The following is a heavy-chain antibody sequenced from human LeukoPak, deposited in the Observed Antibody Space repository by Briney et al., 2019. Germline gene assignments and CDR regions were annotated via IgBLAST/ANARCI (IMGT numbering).Heavy chain of an antibody. CDR3: TRVGSRGYSGYDAYDY. J-gene: IGHJ4*02. CDR2: IRITAYGGTT. V-gene: IGHV3-49*03. CDR1: GLTFGDYG. D-gene: IGHD5-12*01. Sequence: GGSLRLSCTGSGLTFGDYGMSWFRQAPGKGLEWVGFIRITAYGGTTEYAAPVKGRFTTSRDDFKSIAYLQMNSLKTEDTGVYFCTRVGSRGYSGYDAYDYWGQGTLVTVSS.